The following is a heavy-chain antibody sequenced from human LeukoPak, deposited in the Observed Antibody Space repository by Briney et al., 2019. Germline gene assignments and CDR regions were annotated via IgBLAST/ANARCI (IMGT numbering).Heavy chain of an antibody. Sequence: GGSLRLSCAASGFTFSSYSMNWVRQAPGKGLEWVSYINSSSSTIYHADSVKGRFTISRDNAKNSLYLQMNSLRDEDTAVYYCARDLGVYSSGWSYYYYYGMDVWGQGTTVTVSS. V-gene: IGHV3-48*02. CDR3: ARDLGVYSSGWSYYYYYGMDV. CDR1: GFTFSSYS. J-gene: IGHJ6*02. D-gene: IGHD6-19*01. CDR2: INSSSSTI.